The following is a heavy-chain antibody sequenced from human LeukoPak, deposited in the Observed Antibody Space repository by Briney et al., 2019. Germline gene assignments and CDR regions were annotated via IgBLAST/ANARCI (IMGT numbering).Heavy chain of an antibody. J-gene: IGHJ4*02. Sequence: QPGGSQRLSCAASAFTFSRYWMHWVRQAPGKGLVWVSRINSDGSSITYGDSVKGRFTISRDNAKNTLYLQMDTLRAEDTAVYYCARETDSSGYYIDHWGQGTLVTVSS. CDR1: AFTFSRYW. D-gene: IGHD3-22*01. V-gene: IGHV3-74*01. CDR3: ARETDSSGYYIDH. CDR2: INSDGSSI.